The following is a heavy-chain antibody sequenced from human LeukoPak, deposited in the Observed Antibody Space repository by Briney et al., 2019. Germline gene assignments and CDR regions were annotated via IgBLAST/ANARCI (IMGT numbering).Heavy chain of an antibody. V-gene: IGHV3-21*01. CDR3: ASGGDSSSSAWFDP. CDR2: ISSSSSYI. CDR1: GFTFSSYS. J-gene: IGHJ5*02. D-gene: IGHD6-6*01. Sequence: GGSLRLSCAASGFTFSSYSMNWVRQAPGKGLEWVSSISSSSSYIYYADSVKGRFTISRDNAKNSLYLQMNSLRAADTAVYYCASGGDSSSSAWFDPWGQGTLVTVSS.